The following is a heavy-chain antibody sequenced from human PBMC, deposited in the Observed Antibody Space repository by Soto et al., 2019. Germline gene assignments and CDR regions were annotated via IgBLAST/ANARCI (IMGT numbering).Heavy chain of an antibody. V-gene: IGHV3-30*18. CDR1: GFTFSSYG. CDR3: AKDSVAGDMYFDY. Sequence: GGSLRLSCAASGFTFSSYGMHWVRQAPGKGLEWVAVISYDGSNKYYADSVKGRFTISRDNSKNTLYLQMNSLRAEDTAVYYCAKDSVAGDMYFDYWGQGTRVTVSS. D-gene: IGHD6-19*01. CDR2: ISYDGSNK. J-gene: IGHJ4*02.